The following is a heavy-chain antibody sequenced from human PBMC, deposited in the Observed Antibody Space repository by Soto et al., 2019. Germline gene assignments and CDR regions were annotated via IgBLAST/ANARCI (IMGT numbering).Heavy chain of an antibody. CDR3: VRRSPEDAFDI. J-gene: IGHJ3*02. V-gene: IGHV4-30-2*01. CDR1: GGSIISDGYS. Sequence: PSETLSLTCAVSGGSIISDGYSWSWIRRPPGKGLQWIGHIYEGGNTYYTPSLESRVAISTDKSKNQFSLRLSSVTAADTAVYYCVRRSPEDAFDIWGQGTMVTVSS. CDR2: IYEGGNT.